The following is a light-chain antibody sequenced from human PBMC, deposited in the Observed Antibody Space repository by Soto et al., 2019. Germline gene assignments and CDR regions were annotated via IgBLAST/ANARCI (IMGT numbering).Light chain of an antibody. J-gene: IGKJ5*01. CDR2: AAS. Sequence: DIPMTQSPSSLSASVGDRVTITCRASRGINIYLNWYQQKPGKAPKLVIYAASNLQSGVPSRFSGDGVGTHFTLTISSLQPEDFATYHCQQSHTSPYTFGQGTRLEMK. CDR3: QQSHTSPYT. V-gene: IGKV1-39*01. CDR1: RGINIY.